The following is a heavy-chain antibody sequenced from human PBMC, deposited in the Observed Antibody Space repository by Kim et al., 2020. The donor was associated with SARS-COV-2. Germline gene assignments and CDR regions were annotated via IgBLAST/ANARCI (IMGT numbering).Heavy chain of an antibody. CDR1: GGTFNSYS. Sequence: SVKVSCKASGGTFNSYSIFWVRQAPGQGLEWMGRVIPLIGISNYAQKFQDRVTITADRSTSTAYMQLSGLRSEDTAVYYCARDRRSSTTLLNEAFDIWGQGTMVTVSS. CDR3: ARDRRSSTTLLNEAFDI. D-gene: IGHD2-2*01. V-gene: IGHV1-69*04. CDR2: VIPLIGIS. J-gene: IGHJ3*02.